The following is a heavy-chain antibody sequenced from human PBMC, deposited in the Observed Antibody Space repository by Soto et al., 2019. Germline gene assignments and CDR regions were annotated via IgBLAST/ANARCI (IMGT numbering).Heavy chain of an antibody. CDR1: GFTFSSYG. J-gene: IGHJ4*02. CDR2: ISYDGSNK. V-gene: IGHV3-30*18. Sequence: QVQLVESGGGVVQPGRSLRLSCAASGFTFSSYGMHWVRQAPGKGLEWVAVISYDGSNKYYADSVKGRFTISRDNSKNTLYLQMNSLRAEDTAVYYCANSPTVAATLLDYWGQGTLVTVSS. D-gene: IGHD2-15*01. CDR3: ANSPTVAATLLDY.